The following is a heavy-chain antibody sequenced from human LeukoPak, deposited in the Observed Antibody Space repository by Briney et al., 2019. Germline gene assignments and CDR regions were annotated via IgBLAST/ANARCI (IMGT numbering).Heavy chain of an antibody. CDR3: ARQGGSDYGMDV. CDR1: GFTFSSYA. V-gene: IGHV3-23*01. D-gene: IGHD1-26*01. Sequence: GGSLRLSCAASGFTFSSYAMSWVRQAPGKGLEWVSAISGSGGSTYYADSVKGRFTISRDNSKNTLYLQMNSLRAEDTAVYYCARQGGSDYGMDVWGQGTTVTVSS. J-gene: IGHJ6*02. CDR2: ISGSGGST.